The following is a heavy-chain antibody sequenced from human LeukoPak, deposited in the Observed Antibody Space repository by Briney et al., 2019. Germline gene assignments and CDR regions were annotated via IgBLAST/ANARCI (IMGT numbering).Heavy chain of an antibody. V-gene: IGHV4-59*01. CDR3: ARSPYNWFDP. J-gene: IGHJ5*02. CDR2: IYYSGST. CDR1: GGSISSYY. Sequence: SETLSLTCTVSGGSISSYYWSWIRQPPGKGLEWIGYIYYSGSTNYNPPLKSRVTISVDTSKNQFSLKLSSVTAADTAVYYCARSPYNWFDPWGQGTLVTVSS.